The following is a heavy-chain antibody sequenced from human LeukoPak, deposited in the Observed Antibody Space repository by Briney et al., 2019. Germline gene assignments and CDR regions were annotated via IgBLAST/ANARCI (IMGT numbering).Heavy chain of an antibody. CDR2: TWSDGRSE. V-gene: IGHV3-33*01. J-gene: IGHJ4*02. Sequence: GGSLRLSCVVSGVSLSSHGMHWVRQAPGKRLEWLTFTWSDGRSEYYAYSVKGRFSVSRDNSKNTVYLQIDSLRVEDTAVYYCARDRGNDYFDSWGQGTLVTVSS. CDR1: GVSLSSHG. CDR3: ARDRGNDYFDS.